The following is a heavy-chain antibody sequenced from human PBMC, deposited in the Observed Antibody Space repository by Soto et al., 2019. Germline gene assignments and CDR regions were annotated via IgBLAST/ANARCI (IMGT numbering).Heavy chain of an antibody. J-gene: IGHJ4*02. Sequence: QVQLVESGGGVVQPGRSLRLSCAASGFTFSSYGMHWVRQAPGKGLEWVAVISYDGSNKYYADSVKGRFTISRDNSKTTLYLQMNSLRAEDTAVYYCARDYDFWSGYRPSYFDYWGQGTLVTVSS. V-gene: IGHV3-30*03. D-gene: IGHD3-3*01. CDR2: ISYDGSNK. CDR1: GFTFSSYG. CDR3: ARDYDFWSGYRPSYFDY.